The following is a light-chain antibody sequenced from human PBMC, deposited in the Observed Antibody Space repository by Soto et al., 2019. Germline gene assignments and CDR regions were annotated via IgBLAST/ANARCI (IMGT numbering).Light chain of an antibody. V-gene: IGLV2-8*01. CDR1: SSDVGGYNF. Sequence: QSALTQSPSASGSPGQSVTISCTGTSSDVGGYNFVSWYQQHPGKAPKLMIYEVSERPSGVPDRFSGSKSSNTASLTVSGLQAEDEADYYCSSYAGSNNFVFGTGTKLTVL. CDR2: EVS. J-gene: IGLJ1*01. CDR3: SSYAGSNNFV.